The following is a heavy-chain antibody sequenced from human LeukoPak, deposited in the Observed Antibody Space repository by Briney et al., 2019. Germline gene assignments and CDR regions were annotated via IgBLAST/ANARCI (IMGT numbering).Heavy chain of an antibody. CDR2: ISPTGSTT. V-gene: IGHV3-74*01. D-gene: IGHD6-6*01. CDR3: ARGPNSNWSGLDF. CDR1: GFSFSGHW. J-gene: IGHJ4*02. Sequence: GGSLRLSCTASGFSFSGHWMHWARQLPGKGLVWVSRISPTGSTTSYADSVKGRFTVSRDNAKNTLYLQVNNLRAEDTAVYYCARGPNSNWSGLDFWGRGTLLTVSS.